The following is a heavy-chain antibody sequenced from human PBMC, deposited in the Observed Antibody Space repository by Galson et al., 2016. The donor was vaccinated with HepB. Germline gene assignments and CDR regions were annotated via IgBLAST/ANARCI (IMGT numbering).Heavy chain of an antibody. CDR3: ARLYNFGYKFFDY. CDR1: GFSLTSGGFS. D-gene: IGHD5-18*01. Sequence: PALVNPTQTLTLTCTVSGFSLTSGGFSVSWIRQPPGKALEWLALIDWAGDKYYNTSLKTRLTISKDTSKNQVVLTMTNMDHVDTGTSYCARLYNFGYKFFDYWSPGTLVTVSS. J-gene: IGHJ4*02. V-gene: IGHV2-70*01. CDR2: IDWAGDK.